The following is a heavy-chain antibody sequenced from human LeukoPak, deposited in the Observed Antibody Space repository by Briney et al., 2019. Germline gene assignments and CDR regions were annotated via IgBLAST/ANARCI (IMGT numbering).Heavy chain of an antibody. V-gene: IGHV1-18*01. CDR1: GYTFTSYG. CDR3: ARDRGGHLAHCGGDCYYYFDY. J-gene: IGHJ4*02. Sequence: ASVKVSCKASGYTFTSYGISWVRQAPGQGLEWMGWISAYNGNTNYAQKLQGRVTMTTDTSTSTAYMELRSLRSDDTAVYYCARDRGGHLAHCGGDCYYYFDYWGQGTLVTVSS. D-gene: IGHD2-21*01. CDR2: ISAYNGNT.